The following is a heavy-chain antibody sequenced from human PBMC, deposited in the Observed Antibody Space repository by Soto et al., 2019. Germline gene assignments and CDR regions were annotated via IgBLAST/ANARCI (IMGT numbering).Heavy chain of an antibody. D-gene: IGHD5-12*01. J-gene: IGHJ4*02. Sequence: GGSLRLSCAASGFTFSSYGMHWVRQAPGKGQEWVAVIWYDGSNKYYADSVKGRFTISRDNSKNTLYLQMNSLRAEDTAVYYCASRWPSSDSGYDNFDYWGQGTLVTVSS. CDR1: GFTFSSYG. CDR3: ASRWPSSDSGYDNFDY. V-gene: IGHV3-33*01. CDR2: IWYDGSNK.